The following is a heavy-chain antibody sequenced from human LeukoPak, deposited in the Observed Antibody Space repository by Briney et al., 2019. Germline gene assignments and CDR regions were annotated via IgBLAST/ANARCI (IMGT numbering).Heavy chain of an antibody. J-gene: IGHJ6*02. V-gene: IGHV4-4*07. CDR2: VYRTGNT. CDR3: ARDDFEYSVHYGMDV. CDR1: GGSINHYY. Sequence: TETLSLTCTVSGGSINHYYWSWIRQPAAKGLEWIGRVYRTGNTNYNPSLQSRVTMSVDTSKNQISLRLRSVTAADTAVYFCARDDFEYSVHYGMDVWGQGTAVTVSS. D-gene: IGHD3-9*01.